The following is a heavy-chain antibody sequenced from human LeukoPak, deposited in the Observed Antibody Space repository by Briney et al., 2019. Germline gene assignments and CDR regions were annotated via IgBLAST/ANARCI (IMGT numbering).Heavy chain of an antibody. V-gene: IGHV3-53*01. CDR2: IYSGGST. CDR3: ARGHSYFDY. J-gene: IGHJ4*02. Sequence: GGSLRLSRAASGFTLSSNYMSWVPQAPGKGLGWVSVIYSGGSTYYADSVKGRFTITRDNHKNTLNLQMNSVRAEDTAVYYCARGHSYFDYWGQGTLVTVSS. CDR1: GFTLSSNY.